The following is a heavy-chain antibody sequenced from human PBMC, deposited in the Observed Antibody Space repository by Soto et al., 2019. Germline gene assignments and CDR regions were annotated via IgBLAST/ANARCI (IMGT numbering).Heavy chain of an antibody. Sequence: QMQLVQSGPEVKKPGTSVKVSCKASEITFNGSAIQGWRQARGQRLEWVGWIVVGSNNRDYAQKFQERVTITSDMSTSTVYMELSSLSSEDTAVYYCAAVQESPYSMGIWGQGTTVTVSS. CDR1: EITFNGSA. CDR2: IVVGSNNR. D-gene: IGHD2-15*01. V-gene: IGHV1-58*02. J-gene: IGHJ6*02. CDR3: AAVQESPYSMGI.